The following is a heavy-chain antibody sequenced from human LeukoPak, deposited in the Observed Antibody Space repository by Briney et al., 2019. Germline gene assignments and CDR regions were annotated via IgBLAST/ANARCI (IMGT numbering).Heavy chain of an antibody. CDR1: GGSISSYY. V-gene: IGHV4-59*01. CDR2: IYYSGST. J-gene: IGHJ3*02. D-gene: IGHD3-22*01. Sequence: PSETLSLTCTVSGGSISSYYWSWIRQPPGKGLEWMGNIYYSGSTNYNPSLKSRVTISVDTSKNQFSLKLSSVTAADTAVYYCYGRYYDSSGYYYVDAFDIWGQGTMVTVSS. CDR3: YGRYYDSSGYYYVDAFDI.